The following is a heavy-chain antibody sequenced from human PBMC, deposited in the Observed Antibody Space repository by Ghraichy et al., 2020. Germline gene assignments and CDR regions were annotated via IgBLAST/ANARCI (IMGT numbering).Heavy chain of an antibody. CDR1: AFTFSNYA. D-gene: IGHD3-22*01. CDR3: AKDRDYYDSSGYYFNDFDI. V-gene: IGHV3-23*01. Sequence: GGSLRLSCAASAFTFSNYAMTWVRQAPGKGLEWVSTIGGSGSRTYYTDSVKGRFTISRDNSKNTLYLQMNSLRAEDTAVYYCAKDRDYYDSSGYYFNDFDIWGQWTPVTVSS. J-gene: IGHJ3*02. CDR2: IGGSGSRT.